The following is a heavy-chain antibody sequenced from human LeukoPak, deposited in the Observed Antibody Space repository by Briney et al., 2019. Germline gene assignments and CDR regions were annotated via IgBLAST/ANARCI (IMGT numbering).Heavy chain of an antibody. CDR1: GGSITSSSYY. Sequence: SETLSLTCTVSGGSITSSSYYWGWNRQPPGKGLQWIGSFYYSGSTYYNPSLKSRVTIYVDTSKNQFSLKLSSVTAADTAVYYCARGRRDGYNLEYFDKWGQGTLVTVSS. CDR2: FYYSGST. D-gene: IGHD5-24*01. V-gene: IGHV4-39*01. J-gene: IGHJ4*02. CDR3: ARGRRDGYNLEYFDK.